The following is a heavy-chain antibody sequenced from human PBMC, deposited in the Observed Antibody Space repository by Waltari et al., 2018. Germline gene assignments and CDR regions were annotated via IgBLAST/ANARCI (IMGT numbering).Heavy chain of an antibody. CDR3: ARGSPGYVRVWDC. J-gene: IGHJ4*02. Sequence: EVQLMESGGGLVQPGGSLRLSCAASGFSFSAYWMTWVRQAPGKGRGWVANIMYDGRATYHADSVNGRFSISRDNAKNSLYLQMNSVSAEDTAIYYCARGSPGYVRVWDCWGQGTMVTVSS. V-gene: IGHV3-7*03. D-gene: IGHD2-2*01. CDR2: IMYDGRAT. CDR1: GFSFSAYW.